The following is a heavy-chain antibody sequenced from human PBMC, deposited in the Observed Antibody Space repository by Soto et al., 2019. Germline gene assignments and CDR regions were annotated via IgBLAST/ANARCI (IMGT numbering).Heavy chain of an antibody. D-gene: IGHD6-19*01. V-gene: IGHV3-30*04. CDR2: ISKDGATK. CDR3: ARTTTVAGTPEFDY. Sequence: GGSLRLSCAASGFTFSDYAIHWVRQTPGEGLEWVAVISKDGATKFFADSVKGRFTISRDNSRKTLYLQMNSLRPDDTAVYYCARTTTVAGTPEFDYWGQGALVTVSS. CDR1: GFTFSDYA. J-gene: IGHJ4*02.